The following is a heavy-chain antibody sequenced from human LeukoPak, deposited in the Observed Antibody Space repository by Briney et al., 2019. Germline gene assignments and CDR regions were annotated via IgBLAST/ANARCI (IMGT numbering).Heavy chain of an antibody. V-gene: IGHV4-39*07. Sequence: SETLSLTCTVSGASISSSTYHWGWIRQFPGKGLEWIGSIYYRGTTYYNPSLKSRVSISIDTSENQFSLKVTSVTAADTAMYYCARAAGTVIRFLEWPTYFDYWGPGTLGTVSS. D-gene: IGHD3-3*01. J-gene: IGHJ4*02. CDR1: GASISSSTYH. CDR2: IYYRGTT. CDR3: ARAAGTVIRFLEWPTYFDY.